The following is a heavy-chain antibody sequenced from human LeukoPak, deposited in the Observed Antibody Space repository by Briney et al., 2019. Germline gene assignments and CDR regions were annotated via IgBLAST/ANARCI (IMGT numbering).Heavy chain of an antibody. D-gene: IGHD2-2*01. V-gene: IGHV1-2*02. CDR3: SREAICDTTSCPQDY. CDR2: INPNTGDT. J-gene: IGHJ4*02. Sequence: GASVRVSFKASGYTFTGHFIHWVRQSPGQRLELMASINPNTGDTNYAPKFQGRVTVASDTSSSTAYMDISGLRSDDTALYYCSREAICDTTSCPQDYWGQGTLVTVSS. CDR1: GYTFTGHF.